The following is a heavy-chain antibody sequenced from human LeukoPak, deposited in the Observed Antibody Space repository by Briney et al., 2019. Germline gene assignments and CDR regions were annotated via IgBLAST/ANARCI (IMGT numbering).Heavy chain of an antibody. CDR2: ISGSGAST. CDR3: AKVRFGVTARYYFDY. J-gene: IGHJ4*02. D-gene: IGHD3-10*01. CDR1: GVTLNSYA. V-gene: IGHV3-23*01. Sequence: PGGSLRLSCAASGVTLNSYAMSWVRQAPGKALEWVSVISGSGASTYYPDSVKGRFTISRDNSKNTLYLQMNSLRAEDTAVYYCAKVRFGVTARYYFDYWGQGTLVTVSS.